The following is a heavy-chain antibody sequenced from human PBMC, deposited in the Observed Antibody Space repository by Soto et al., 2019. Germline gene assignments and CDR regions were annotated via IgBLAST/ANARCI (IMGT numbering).Heavy chain of an antibody. CDR2: VSYSGSP. J-gene: IGHJ5*02. CDR1: GGSISSYY. D-gene: IGHD1-26*01. CDR3: ARQGGRYYFDWFDP. Sequence: QVQLQESGPGLVKTSETLSLTCTVSGGSISSYYWSWIRQPPGEGLEWIAYVSYSGSPNYNPSLKSRVTISVDTSKNQFSLKMNSVTAADTAVYYCARQGGRYYFDWFDPWGQGTLVTVSS. V-gene: IGHV4-59*08.